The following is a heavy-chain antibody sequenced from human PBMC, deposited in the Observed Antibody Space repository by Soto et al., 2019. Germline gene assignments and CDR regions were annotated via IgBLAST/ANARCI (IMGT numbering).Heavy chain of an antibody. D-gene: IGHD2-15*01. J-gene: IGHJ6*02. CDR3: ARDRDGGNPTGMDV. CDR1: GGTFSSYA. Sequence: QVQLVQSGAEVKKPGSSVKVSCKASGGTFSSYAISWVRQAPGQGLEWMGGIIPIFGTANYAQKFQGRVTSTADESTSTAYMKLGSLRSEDTAVYYCARDRDGGNPTGMDVWGQGTTVIVSS. CDR2: IIPIFGTA. V-gene: IGHV1-69*12.